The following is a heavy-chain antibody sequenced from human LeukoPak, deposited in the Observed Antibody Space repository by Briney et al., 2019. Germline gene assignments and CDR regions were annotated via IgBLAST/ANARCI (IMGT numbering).Heavy chain of an antibody. D-gene: IGHD5-24*01. CDR3: GGSRDGYIDY. V-gene: IGHV4-4*07. CDR2: IHTSGST. CDR1: GDSISSYY. Sequence: PSETLSLTCTVSGDSISSYYWSWVRQPAGKGVEWIGRIHTSGSTNYNPSLRSRVTMSLATSKNQFSLQLSSVTAADTAVYYCGGSRDGYIDYWGQGTLVTVSS. J-gene: IGHJ4*02.